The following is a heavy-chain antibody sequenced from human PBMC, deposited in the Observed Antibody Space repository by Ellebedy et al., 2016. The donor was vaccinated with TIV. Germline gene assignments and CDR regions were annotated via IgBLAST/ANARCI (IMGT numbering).Heavy chain of an antibody. J-gene: IGHJ4*02. CDR2: IYYSGST. V-gene: IGHV4-61*05. CDR1: GYSISSGYY. Sequence: SETLSLTCTVSGYSISSGYYWGWIRQPPGKRLEWIGYIYYSGSTNYNPSLKSRVTISVDTSKNQFSLKLSSVTAADTAIYYCARGGASYSDYWGQGTLVTVSS. D-gene: IGHD3-16*01. CDR3: ARGGASYSDY.